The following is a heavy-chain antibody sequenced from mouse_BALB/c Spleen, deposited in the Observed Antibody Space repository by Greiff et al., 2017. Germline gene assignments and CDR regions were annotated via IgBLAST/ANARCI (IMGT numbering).Heavy chain of an antibody. J-gene: IGHJ2*01. D-gene: IGHD1-1*01. CDR2: IDPYNGGT. CDR3: ARSDTTVVATNYFDY. V-gene: IGHV1S135*01. Sequence: LKESGPELVKPGASVKVSCKASGYAFTSYNMYWVKQSHGKSLEWIGYIDPYNGGTSYNQKFKGKATLTVDKSSSTAYMHLNSLTSEDSAVYYCARSDTTVVATNYFDYWGQGTTLTVSS. CDR1: GYAFTSYN.